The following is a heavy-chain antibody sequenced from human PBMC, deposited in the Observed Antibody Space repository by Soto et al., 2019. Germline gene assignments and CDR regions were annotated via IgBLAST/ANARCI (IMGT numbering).Heavy chain of an antibody. V-gene: IGHV1-69*12. Sequence: QVQLVQSGAEVKKPGSSVKVSCKASGGTFSSYAISWVRQAPGQGLEWMGGIIPIFGTAHYEQKFQGRVTITADVSTSIADMEPSSLRSEDMAVYYCARGSIGIRGYYYGMDVWGQGTTVTGSS. CDR1: GGTFSSYA. CDR2: IIPIFGTA. J-gene: IGHJ6*02. D-gene: IGHD3-10*01. CDR3: ARGSIGIRGYYYGMDV.